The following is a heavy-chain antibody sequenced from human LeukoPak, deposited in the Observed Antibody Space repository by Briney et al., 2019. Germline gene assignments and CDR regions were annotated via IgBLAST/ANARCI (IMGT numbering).Heavy chain of an antibody. J-gene: IGHJ3*02. Sequence: SSETLSLTCTVSGGSISSGDYYWSWIRQPPGKGLEWIGYIYYSGSTYYNPSLKSRVTISVDTSKNQFSLKLSSVTAADTAVYYCASARPNIVVVPAARNDAFDIWGQGTMVTVPS. CDR1: GGSISSGDYY. V-gene: IGHV4-30-4*08. D-gene: IGHD2-2*01. CDR2: IYYSGST. CDR3: ASARPNIVVVPAARNDAFDI.